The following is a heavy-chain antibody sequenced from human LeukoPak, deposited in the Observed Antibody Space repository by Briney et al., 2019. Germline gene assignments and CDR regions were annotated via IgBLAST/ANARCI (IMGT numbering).Heavy chain of an antibody. V-gene: IGHV4-59*08. D-gene: IGHD6-19*01. J-gene: IGHJ3*02. CDR3: ARQPSSGWQIHDAFDI. CDR1: GGSISSYY. CDR2: IYYSGST. Sequence: SETLSLTCTVSGGSISSYYWSWIRQPPGKGLEWIGYIYYSGSTNYNPSLKSRVTISVDTSKNQFSLKLSSVTAADTAVYYCARQPSSGWQIHDAFDIWGQGTMVTVSS.